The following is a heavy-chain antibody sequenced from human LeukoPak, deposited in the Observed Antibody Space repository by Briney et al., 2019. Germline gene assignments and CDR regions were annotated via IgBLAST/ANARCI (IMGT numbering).Heavy chain of an antibody. CDR1: GFTFSGYG. V-gene: IGHV3-30*03. CDR2: ISYDGSNK. Sequence: TGGSLRLSCAASGFTFSGYGMHWVRQAPGKGLEWVAVISYDGSNKYHADSVRGRCTISRDNAKNTLYLQMSSLRAEDAAVYYCARDQDGGRYPTRYYYGMDVWGQGTTVTVSS. D-gene: IGHD2-15*01. J-gene: IGHJ6*02. CDR3: ARDQDGGRYPTRYYYGMDV.